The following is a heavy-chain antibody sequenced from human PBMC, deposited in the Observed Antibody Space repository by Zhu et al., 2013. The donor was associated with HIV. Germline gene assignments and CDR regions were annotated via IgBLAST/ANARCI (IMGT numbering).Heavy chain of an antibody. CDR2: MNPNSGNT. Sequence: VQLVQSGAEVKKPGASVKVSCKSSGFTFTSYDINWVRQATGQGLEWMGWMNPNSGNTGYAQKFQGRVTMTRDTSTSTVYMELSSLRSEDTAVYYCAAGGSYYYDSSGYYYWGQGTLVTVSS. D-gene: IGHD3-22*01. V-gene: IGHV1-8*01. CDR1: GFTFTSYD. J-gene: IGHJ4*02. CDR3: AAGGSYYYDSSGYYY.